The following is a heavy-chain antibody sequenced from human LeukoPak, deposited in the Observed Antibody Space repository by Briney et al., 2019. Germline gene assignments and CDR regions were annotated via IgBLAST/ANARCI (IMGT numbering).Heavy chain of an antibody. V-gene: IGHV4-59*01. CDR2: IYYSGST. J-gene: IGHJ4*02. D-gene: IGHD3-22*01. CDR1: GGSISSYY. CDR3: ARRLTYYYDSSGYIFDS. Sequence: PETLSLTCTVSGGSISSYYWSWIRQPPGKGLEWIGDIYYSGSTNYNPSLKSRVTISVDTSKNHFSLKLSSVTAADTAVYYCARRLTYYYDSSGYIFDSWGQGTLVTVSS.